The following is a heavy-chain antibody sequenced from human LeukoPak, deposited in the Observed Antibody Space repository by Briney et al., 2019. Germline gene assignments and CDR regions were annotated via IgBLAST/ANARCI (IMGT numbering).Heavy chain of an antibody. Sequence: GGSLRLSCTASGFTFSTYGMHWVRQAPGKGLEWVTLISYDGSTKYYSDSVKGRFTISRDNSKNTLSLQMNSLRAEDTAVFYCARDGGAFDIWGQGTMVTVSS. D-gene: IGHD3-3*01. CDR3: ARDGGAFDI. J-gene: IGHJ3*02. V-gene: IGHV3-30*03. CDR1: GFTFSTYG. CDR2: ISYDGSTK.